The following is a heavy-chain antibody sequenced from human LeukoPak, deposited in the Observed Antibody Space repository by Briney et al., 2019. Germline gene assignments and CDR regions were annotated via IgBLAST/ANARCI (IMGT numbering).Heavy chain of an antibody. V-gene: IGHV3-30*18. J-gene: IGHJ5*02. CDR3: AKDGSSSGGFDP. CDR1: GFTFNNAW. CDR2: ISYDGSNK. D-gene: IGHD6-13*01. Sequence: PGGSLRLSCAASGFTFNNAWMNWVRQAPGKGLEWVAVISYDGSNKYYADSVKGRFTISRDNSKNTLYLQMNSLRAEDTAVYYCAKDGSSSGGFDPWGQGALVTVSS.